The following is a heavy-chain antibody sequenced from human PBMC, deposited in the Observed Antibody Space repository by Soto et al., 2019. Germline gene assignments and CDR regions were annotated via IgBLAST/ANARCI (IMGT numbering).Heavy chain of an antibody. CDR1: GYTLSDHY. CDR2: SRDKAQGYST. J-gene: IGHJ4*02. D-gene: IGHD3-22*01. V-gene: IGHV3-72*01. CDR3: AKDLSSLGWLALGAPFDF. Sequence: GGSLRLSCAVSGYTLSDHYIDWVLQAPVKGLKWVGRSRDKAQGYSTAYAASVKGRITTSRDESKNTLYLQLDSLRVEDTAIYFCAKDLSSLGWLALGAPFDFWAQGTLVTVSS.